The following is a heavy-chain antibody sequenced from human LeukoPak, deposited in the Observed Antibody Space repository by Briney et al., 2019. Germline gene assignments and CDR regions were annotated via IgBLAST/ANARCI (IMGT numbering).Heavy chain of an antibody. V-gene: IGHV1-46*01. CDR3: ASLTVGATLFDY. CDR2: INPSGGST. CDR1: GYTFTSYY. Sequence: ASVKVSCXASGYTFTSYYMHWVRQAPGQGLVWMGIINPSGGSTSYAQKFQGRVTMTRDTSTSTVYMELSSLRSEDTAVYYCASLTVGATLFDYWGQGTLVTVSS. D-gene: IGHD1-26*01. J-gene: IGHJ4*02.